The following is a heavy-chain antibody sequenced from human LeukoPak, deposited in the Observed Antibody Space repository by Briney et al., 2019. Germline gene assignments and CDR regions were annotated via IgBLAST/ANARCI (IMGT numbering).Heavy chain of an antibody. D-gene: IGHD6-19*01. V-gene: IGHV3-7*01. Sequence: PGGSLRLSCAASGFTFSSHRMSWVRQAPGKGLEWVANIKQDGSEKYYVDSVKGRFTISRDNAKNSLYLQMNSLRAEDTAVYYCARGTQWLDNYFDDWGQGTLVTVSS. CDR3: ARGTQWLDNYFDD. CDR1: GFTFSSHR. J-gene: IGHJ4*02. CDR2: IKQDGSEK.